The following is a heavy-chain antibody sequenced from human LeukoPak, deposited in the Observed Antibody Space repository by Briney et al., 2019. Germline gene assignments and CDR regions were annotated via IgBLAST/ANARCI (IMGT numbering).Heavy chain of an antibody. CDR2: IYYSGST. D-gene: IGHD6-19*01. V-gene: IGHV4-31*03. CDR1: GDSISISGYY. Sequence: SETLSLTCTVSGDSISISGYYWSWIRQHPGKGLEWIGYIYYSGSTYYNPSLKSRGSISMDTSKNQFSLKLSSVTAADTVVYFCARAVASRYFDYWGQGTLVTVSS. CDR3: ARAVASRYFDY. J-gene: IGHJ4*02.